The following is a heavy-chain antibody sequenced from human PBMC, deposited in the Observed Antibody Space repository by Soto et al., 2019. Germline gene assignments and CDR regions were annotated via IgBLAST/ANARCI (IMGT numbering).Heavy chain of an antibody. CDR2: IYYSGST. CDR1: GGSISSYY. Sequence: PSETLSLTCTVSGGSISSYYWSWIRQPPGKGLEWIGYIYYSGSTNYNPSLKSRVTISVDTSKDQFSLKLSSVTAADTAMYYCARDDPSGIKQGGMDVWGQGTTVTVSS. D-gene: IGHD3-10*01. CDR3: ARDDPSGIKQGGMDV. J-gene: IGHJ6*02. V-gene: IGHV4-59*01.